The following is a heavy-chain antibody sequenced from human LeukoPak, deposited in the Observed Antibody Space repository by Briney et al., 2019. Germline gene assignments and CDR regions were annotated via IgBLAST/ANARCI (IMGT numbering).Heavy chain of an antibody. V-gene: IGHV3-21*01. CDR1: VGTFSSYS. J-gene: IGHJ6*03. D-gene: IGHD2-2*01. Sequence: PGGSLRLSCAASVGTFSSYSMNWVGQAPGKGLEWVASISSSGSCIYYADSVKGRFTISRDNAKQSLYLQMNSLRAEDTAVYSCARDTGLGYRRSPSCYFLPAGYSYYLDVWGKGATVSVSS. CDR3: ARDTGLGYRRSPSCYFLPAGYSYYLDV. CDR2: ISSSGSCI.